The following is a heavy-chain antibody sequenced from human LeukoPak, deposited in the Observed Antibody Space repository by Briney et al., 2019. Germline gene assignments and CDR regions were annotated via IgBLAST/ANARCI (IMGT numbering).Heavy chain of an antibody. CDR1: GXSVSSTTYY. J-gene: IGHJ4*02. CDR2: INYSGST. D-gene: IGHD3-10*01. CDR3: ARYVVYGSGKYYFDY. Sequence: SETLSLTCTVSGXSVSSTTYYWSWIRQPPGKGLEWIASINYSGSTYYSPSLKSRVTISVDTSENQFSLKLSSVTAADTAMYYCARYVVYGSGKYYFDYWGQGTLVTVSS. V-gene: IGHV4-39*01.